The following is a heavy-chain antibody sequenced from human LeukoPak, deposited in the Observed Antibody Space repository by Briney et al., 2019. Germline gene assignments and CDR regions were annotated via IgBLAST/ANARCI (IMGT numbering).Heavy chain of an antibody. J-gene: IGHJ4*02. V-gene: IGHV4-4*07. D-gene: IGHD3-22*01. CDR1: GGSISTNY. CDR3: ARGTFDSSGYYLFDY. CDR2: VYNSGNT. Sequence: SPSETLSLTCTVSGGSISTNYWSWIRQPAGKGLEWIGRVYNSGNTNYSPSLESRVTMSADTSKNQFSLKLSSVTAADTAVYYCARGTFDSSGYYLFDYWGQGALVTVSS.